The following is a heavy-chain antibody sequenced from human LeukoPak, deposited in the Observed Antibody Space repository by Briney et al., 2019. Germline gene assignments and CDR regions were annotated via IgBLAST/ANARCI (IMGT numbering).Heavy chain of an antibody. Sequence: SETLSLTCVVYGGSFSAYYWSWIRQPPGKGLEWIGDINHSGSTNYNPSLKSRVTISVDTSKNQFSLKLSSVTAADTAVYYCARGMSYGDYGLNCWGQGTLVTVSS. CDR1: GGSFSAYY. V-gene: IGHV4-34*01. CDR3: ARGMSYGDYGLNC. J-gene: IGHJ4*02. D-gene: IGHD4-17*01. CDR2: INHSGST.